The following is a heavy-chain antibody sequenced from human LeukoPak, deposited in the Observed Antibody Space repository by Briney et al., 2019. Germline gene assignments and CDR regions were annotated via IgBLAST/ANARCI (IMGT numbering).Heavy chain of an antibody. Sequence: SETLSLTCAVYGGSFSGYYWSWIRQPPGKGLEWVGEINHIGGANYNPSPKSRVNISVDTYKNQFSLKLSSVTAADTAVYYCARRPTYYYDSSGYYYYFDSWGQGTLVTVSS. CDR2: INHIGGA. CDR3: ARRPTYYYDSSGYYYYFDS. J-gene: IGHJ4*02. V-gene: IGHV4-34*01. CDR1: GGSFSGYY. D-gene: IGHD3-22*01.